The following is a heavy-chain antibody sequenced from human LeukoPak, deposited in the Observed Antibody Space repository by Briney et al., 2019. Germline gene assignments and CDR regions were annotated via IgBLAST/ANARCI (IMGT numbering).Heavy chain of an antibody. J-gene: IGHJ4*02. Sequence: GESLKISCKGSGYSFTSYWIGWVRQMPGKGLEWMGIIYPGGSDTRYSPSFQGQVTISADKSISTAYLQWSSLKASDTAMYYCARRGDSSGYYYGYYFDYWGQGTLVTVSS. CDR2: IYPGGSDT. D-gene: IGHD3-22*01. CDR3: ARRGDSSGYYYGYYFDY. CDR1: GYSFTSYW. V-gene: IGHV5-51*01.